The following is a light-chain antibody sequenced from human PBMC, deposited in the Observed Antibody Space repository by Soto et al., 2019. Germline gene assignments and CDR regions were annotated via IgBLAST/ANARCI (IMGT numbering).Light chain of an antibody. CDR1: QSIDRW. V-gene: IGKV1-5*01. J-gene: IGKJ4*01. CDR3: QQYNSYPLT. CDR2: DVA. Sequence: DIQMTQSPSTLSASVGDRVTITCRASQSIDRWLAWYQQRPGRAPKLLIYDVANLETGVPSRFSGSGSETEFILTISSLQPDDFAIYYCQQYNSYPLTFGRGTKV.